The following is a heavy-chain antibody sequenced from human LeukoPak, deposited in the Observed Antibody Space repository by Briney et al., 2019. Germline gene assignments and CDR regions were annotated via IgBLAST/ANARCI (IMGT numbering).Heavy chain of an antibody. CDR2: IYYSRST. CDR3: ARLAAAGNFDY. J-gene: IGHJ4*02. D-gene: IGHD6-13*01. Sequence: PSETLSLTCTVSGGSISSSSYYWGWIRQPPGKGLEWIGSIYYSRSTYYNPSLKSRVTISVDTSKNQFSLKLSSVTAADTAVYYCARLAAAGNFDYWGQGTLVTVPS. V-gene: IGHV4-39*01. CDR1: GGSISSSSYY.